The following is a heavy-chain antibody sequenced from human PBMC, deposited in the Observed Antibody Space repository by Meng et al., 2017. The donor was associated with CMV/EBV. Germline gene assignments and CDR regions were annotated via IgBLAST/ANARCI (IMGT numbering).Heavy chain of an antibody. CDR2: MNHRGST. CDR3: ARVNSSSFGYYYYGMDV. V-gene: IGHV4-34*01. Sequence: SDTLSLTCAVYGGSFSGYYWSWIRQPPGKGLEWIGEMNHRGSTNYNPSLKSRVTISVDTSKNQLSLKLSSVTAADTAVYYCARVNSSSFGYYYYGMDVWGQGTTVTVSS. CDR1: GGSFSGYY. D-gene: IGHD6-6*01. J-gene: IGHJ6*02.